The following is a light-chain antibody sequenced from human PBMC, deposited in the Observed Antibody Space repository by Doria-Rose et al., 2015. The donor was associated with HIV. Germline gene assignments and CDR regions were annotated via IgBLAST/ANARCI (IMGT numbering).Light chain of an antibody. Sequence: TITCRSSQSISNSLTWYQQKPGKGPKLLIYAASSLQSGVPSRFSGGGSGTDFTLSINNLKPEDSATYYCQQTYSTHWTGGQGKKVEIQ. V-gene: IGKV1-39*01. CDR3: QQTYSTHWT. CDR2: AAS. J-gene: IGKJ1*01. CDR1: QSISNS.